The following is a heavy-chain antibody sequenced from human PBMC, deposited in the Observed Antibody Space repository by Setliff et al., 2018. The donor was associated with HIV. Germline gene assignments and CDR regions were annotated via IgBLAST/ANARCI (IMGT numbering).Heavy chain of an antibody. V-gene: IGHV4-59*12. D-gene: IGHD3-10*01. CDR3: ARGWFGGYYFDY. Sequence: PSETLSLTCTVSGDSISSYYWSWIRQPPGKELEWIGYIYFTGDSNYNPSLKSRVTMAVDTSKNQFSLKLTSVTAADTAVYYCARGWFGGYYFDYWGQGTLVTVS. CDR1: GDSISSYY. J-gene: IGHJ4*02. CDR2: IYFTGDS.